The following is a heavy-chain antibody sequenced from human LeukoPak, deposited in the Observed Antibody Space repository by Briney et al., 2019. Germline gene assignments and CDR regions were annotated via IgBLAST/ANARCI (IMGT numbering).Heavy chain of an antibody. CDR1: GFTFSNYW. CDR2: ISSSSNFV. CDR3: ASLPYCSGGSCHAEGFDP. Sequence: PGGSLRLSCAASGFTFSNYWMYWVRQAPGKGLEWVSSISSSSNFVFYADSVKGRFTISRDNAKNSLFLQMNSLRAEDTAVYYCASLPYCSGGSCHAEGFDPWGQGTLVTVSS. J-gene: IGHJ5*02. V-gene: IGHV3-21*01. D-gene: IGHD2-15*01.